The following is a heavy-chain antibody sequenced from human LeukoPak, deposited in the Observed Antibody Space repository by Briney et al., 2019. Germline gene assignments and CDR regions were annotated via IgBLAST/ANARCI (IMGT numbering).Heavy chain of an antibody. J-gene: IGHJ3*01. CDR2: IKQDGSEK. CDR1: GFTFSSHW. CDR3: ARERGLSFGY. V-gene: IGHV3-7*01. Sequence: GGSLRLSCAASGFTFSSHWMSWVRQAPGKGLEWVANIKQDGSEKYYVDSVKGRFTISRDNAKNSLYLQMNSLRAEDTAVYYCARERGLSFGYWGQGTMVSVSS. D-gene: IGHD5-12*01.